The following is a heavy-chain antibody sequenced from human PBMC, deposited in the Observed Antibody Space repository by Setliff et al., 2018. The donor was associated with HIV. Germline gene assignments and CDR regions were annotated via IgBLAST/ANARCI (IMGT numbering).Heavy chain of an antibody. CDR3: AKHRDFGSGSYFDH. Sequence: GSLRLSCKASGFSFRSYAMSWVRQAPGKGLEWVSGITGSGGSTYYADSVKGRFTISRDNSKNTLYLQMNSLRAEDTAVYYCAKHRDFGSGSYFDHWGQGTKVTVSS. J-gene: IGHJ4*02. CDR1: GFSFRSYA. V-gene: IGHV3-23*01. CDR2: ITGSGGST. D-gene: IGHD3-10*01.